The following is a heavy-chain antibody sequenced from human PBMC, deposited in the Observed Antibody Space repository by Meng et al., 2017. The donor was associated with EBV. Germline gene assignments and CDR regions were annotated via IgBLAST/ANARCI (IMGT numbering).Heavy chain of an antibody. CDR2: IYDGGTT. J-gene: IGHJ4*02. D-gene: IGHD6-6*01. Sequence: VQLQESGPGLVKPSXXLSLTCTVSGASVSGGTFHWSWIRQPPGKELEWIGYIYDGGTTIYNPSLKSRVTIFLDTSRNQFSLGLRSVTTADTAVYYCAKSSSSTPGVVDSWGQGTLVTVSS. CDR1: GASVSGGTFH. CDR3: AKSSSSTPGVVDS. V-gene: IGHV4-61*01.